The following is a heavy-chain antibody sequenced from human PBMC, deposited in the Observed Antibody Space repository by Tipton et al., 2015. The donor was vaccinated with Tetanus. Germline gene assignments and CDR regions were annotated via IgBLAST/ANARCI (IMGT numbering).Heavy chain of an antibody. V-gene: IGHV3-53*01. J-gene: IGHJ4*02. D-gene: IGHD5-18*01. CDR2: LYSDGRT. CDR3: RAGSWL. CDR1: DSIASHSY. Sequence: SLRLSCAVSDSIASHSYVTWVRQAPGKGLEWVSVLYSDGRTDYADSVRGRFTIIRDNSKNTLFLQMTSLRAEDTAMYYCRAGSWLGGPGTLVTVSS.